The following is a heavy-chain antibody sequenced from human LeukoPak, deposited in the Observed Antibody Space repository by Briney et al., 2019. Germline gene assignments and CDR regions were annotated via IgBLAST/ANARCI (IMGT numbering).Heavy chain of an antibody. D-gene: IGHD6-13*01. Sequence: ASVKVSCKTSGGTLSRYAISWVRQAPGQGLEWMGIINPSGGSTSYAQKFQDRVTITADKSTSTAYMELSSLRSEDTAVYYCARVVGLTGYSSSWYSGYYYYMDVWGKGTTVTVSS. J-gene: IGHJ6*03. V-gene: IGHV1-69*04. CDR1: GGTLSRYA. CDR2: INPSGGST. CDR3: ARVVGLTGYSSSWYSGYYYYMDV.